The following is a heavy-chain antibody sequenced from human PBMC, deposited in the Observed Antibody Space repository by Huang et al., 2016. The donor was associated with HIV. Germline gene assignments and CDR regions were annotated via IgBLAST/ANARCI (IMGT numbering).Heavy chain of an antibody. V-gene: IGHV3-23*01. CDR1: GFTFSSYA. CDR3: AKGSITMIVVVISFDY. CDR2: SSGSGGST. D-gene: IGHD3-22*01. Sequence: EVQLLESGGGWVQPGGSLRLSCAASGFTFSSYAMSWVRQAPGNVLEFVSSSSGSGGSTYYADSVKGRFTISRDISKNTLYLQMNSLRAEDTAVYYCAKGSITMIVVVISFDYWGQGTLVTVSS. J-gene: IGHJ4*02.